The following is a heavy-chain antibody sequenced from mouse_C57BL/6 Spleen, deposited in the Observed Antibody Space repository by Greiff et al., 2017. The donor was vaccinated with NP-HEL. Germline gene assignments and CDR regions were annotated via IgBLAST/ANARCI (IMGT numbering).Heavy chain of an antibody. D-gene: IGHD2-3*01. CDR2: ISYSGST. CDR3: ARGYDGYFHFDY. V-gene: IGHV3-1*01. J-gene: IGHJ2*01. Sequence: EVQLVESGPGMVKPSQSLSLTCTVTGYSITSGYDWHWIRHFPGNKLEWMGYISYSGSTNYNPSLKSRISITHDTSKNHFFLKLNSVTTEDTATYYCARGYDGYFHFDYWGQGTTLTVSS. CDR1: GYSITSGYD.